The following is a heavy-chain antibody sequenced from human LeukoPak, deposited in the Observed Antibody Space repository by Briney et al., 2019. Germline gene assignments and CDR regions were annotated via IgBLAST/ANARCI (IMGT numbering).Heavy chain of an antibody. CDR3: VKDRRIAVAGTGWCDP. D-gene: IGHD6-19*01. V-gene: IGHV3-64D*09. CDR1: GFTFSSYV. CDR2: ISSNGGST. Sequence: PGGSLRLSCSASGFTFSSYVMHWVRQAPGKGLEYVSAISSNGGSTYYADSVKGRFTISRDNSKNTLYLQMSSLRAEDTAVYYCVKDRRIAVAGTGWCDPWGQGTLVTVSS. J-gene: IGHJ5*02.